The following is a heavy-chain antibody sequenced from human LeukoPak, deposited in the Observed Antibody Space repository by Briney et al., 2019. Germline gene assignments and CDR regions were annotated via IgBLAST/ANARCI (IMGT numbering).Heavy chain of an antibody. V-gene: IGHV4-59*01. CDR3: ARVDDYNALDY. J-gene: IGHJ4*02. Sequence: SVTLSLTCTVSGGSISSYYWSWIRQPPGKGLEWIGYVYYTGGTNYNPSLKSRVTISVDTSKNQFSLNLGSVTAADTAVYYCARVDDYNALDYWGQGTLVTVSS. CDR2: VYYTGGT. D-gene: IGHD5-24*01. CDR1: GGSISSYY.